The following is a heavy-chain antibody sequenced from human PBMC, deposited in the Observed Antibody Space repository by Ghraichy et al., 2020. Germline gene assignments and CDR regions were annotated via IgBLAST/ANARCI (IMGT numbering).Heavy chain of an antibody. V-gene: IGHV3-72*01. D-gene: IGHD3-16*01. Sequence: GGSLRLSCVVSGFTFSDYWMDWVRQAPGKGLEWVGRSRNKAQSYLTEYARSVNGRFIISREESKNSLYLQMNSLKTEDTAVYYCTRDFWGVGDCWGQGVLVTVSS. J-gene: IGHJ4*02. CDR2: SRNKAQSYLT. CDR3: TRDFWGVGDC. CDR1: GFTFSDYW.